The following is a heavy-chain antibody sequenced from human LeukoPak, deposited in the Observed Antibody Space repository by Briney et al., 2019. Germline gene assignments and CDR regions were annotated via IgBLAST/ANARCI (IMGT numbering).Heavy chain of an antibody. D-gene: IGHD3-16*02. CDR1: GGTFSSYA. Sequence: ASVKVSCKASGGTFSSYAISWVRQAPGQGLEWMGRIIPILGIANYAQKFQGRVTITADKSTSTAYMELSSLRSEDTAVYYCARDYYDYAWGSYRYASNYWGQGTLVTVSS. CDR3: ARDYYDYAWGSYRYASNY. J-gene: IGHJ4*02. V-gene: IGHV1-69*04. CDR2: IIPILGIA.